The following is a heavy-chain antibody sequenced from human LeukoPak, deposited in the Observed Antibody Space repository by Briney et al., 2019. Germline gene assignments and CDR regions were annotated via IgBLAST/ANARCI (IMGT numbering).Heavy chain of an antibody. CDR1: EFTFDDYA. V-gene: IGHV3-9*01. CDR3: AKDFGSGYSYGDSFDY. D-gene: IGHD5-18*01. J-gene: IGHJ4*02. Sequence: PGRSLRLSCAASEFTFDDYAMHWVRQAPGKGLEWVSGISWNSGSIGYADSVKGRFTISRDNAKNSLYLQMNSLRAEDTALYYCAKDFGSGYSYGDSFDYWGQGTLVTVSS. CDR2: ISWNSGSI.